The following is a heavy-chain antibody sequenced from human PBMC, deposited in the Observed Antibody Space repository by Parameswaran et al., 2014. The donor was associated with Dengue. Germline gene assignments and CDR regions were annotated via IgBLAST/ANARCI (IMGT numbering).Heavy chain of an antibody. CDR2: IYYSGST. Sequence: RWIRQPPGKGLEWIGYIYYSGSTNYNPSLKSRVTMSLDTSKNQFSLKLSSVTAADTAVYYCARAPGRGFWSGSFNWLDPWGQGTLVTVSS. D-gene: IGHD3-3*01. J-gene: IGHJ5*02. V-gene: IGHV4-59*01. CDR3: ARAPGRGFWSGSFNWLDP.